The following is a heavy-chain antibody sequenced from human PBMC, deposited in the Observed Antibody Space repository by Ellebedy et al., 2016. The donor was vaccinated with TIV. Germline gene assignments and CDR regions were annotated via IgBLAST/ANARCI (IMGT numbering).Heavy chain of an antibody. V-gene: IGHV3-30*15. CDR3: ARADFHGSGYYGMDV. J-gene: IGHJ6*02. D-gene: IGHD3-10*01. CDR1: GFSFRNYA. Sequence: GESLKISCAASGFSFRNYAMHWVRQAPGKGLGGVAIISFDGDSKYYADSVKGRFTISRDNSKNTLYLKMSGLRAEDSAVYYCARADFHGSGYYGMDVWGLGTTVTVSS. CDR2: ISFDGDSK.